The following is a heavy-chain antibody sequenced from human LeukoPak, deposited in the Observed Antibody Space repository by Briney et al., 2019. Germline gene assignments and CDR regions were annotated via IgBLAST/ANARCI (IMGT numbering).Heavy chain of an antibody. CDR3: ARELVSLGTGYFDL. CDR1: GFTFGTYG. V-gene: IGHV3-23*01. D-gene: IGHD7-27*01. Sequence: GGSLRLSCEASGFTFGTYGMTWVRQAPGKGLEWVSGITGSSTWTYFADSVKGRFTISRDNSKNTLHLQMSNLRVEDTAIYYCARELVSLGTGYFDLWGRGSLVTVSS. CDR2: ITGSSTWT. J-gene: IGHJ2*01.